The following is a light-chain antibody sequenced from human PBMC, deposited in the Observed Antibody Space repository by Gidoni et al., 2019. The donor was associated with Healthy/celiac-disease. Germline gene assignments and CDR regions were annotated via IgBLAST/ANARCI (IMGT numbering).Light chain of an antibody. CDR2: DAS. CDR1: QDISNY. Sequence: DIQMTQSPSSLSASVGDRVTITCQASQDISNYLNWYQQKQGKAPKLLIYDASNLETGVPSRFSGSGSGTDFTFTISSLQPEDIATYYCQQYDNLPSITFGQGTRLDIK. CDR3: QQYDNLPSIT. J-gene: IGKJ5*01. V-gene: IGKV1-33*01.